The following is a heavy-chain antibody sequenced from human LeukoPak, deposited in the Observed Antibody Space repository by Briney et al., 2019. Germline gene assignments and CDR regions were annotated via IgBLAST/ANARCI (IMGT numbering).Heavy chain of an antibody. D-gene: IGHD2-21*02. J-gene: IGHJ3*02. CDR2: IHIYRGNT. CDR1: GYSSTNYG. V-gene: IGHV1-18*01. Sequence: ASVKVSCKASGYSSTNYGISWVRQVPGQGLEWMGWIHIYRGNTNYAQKFQGRVTMTTDTSTSTVYMEVRGLRSDDTAMYYCAYCGGDSDAFDIWGQGTMVTVSS. CDR3: AYCGGDSDAFDI.